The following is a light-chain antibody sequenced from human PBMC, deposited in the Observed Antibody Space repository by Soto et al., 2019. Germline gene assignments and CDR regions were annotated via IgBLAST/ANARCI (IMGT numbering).Light chain of an antibody. V-gene: IGKV3-15*01. CDR3: QQYNNWPPIT. CDR2: GAS. CDR1: QRGSSN. J-gene: IGKJ3*01. Sequence: EIVMTQSPATLSVSPGERATLSCRASQRGSSNLAWYQQKPCQAPRLLLYGASTRATGIPARFSGSGSGTEFTLTISSLQSEDFAVYYCQQYNNWPPITFGPGTKVDSK.